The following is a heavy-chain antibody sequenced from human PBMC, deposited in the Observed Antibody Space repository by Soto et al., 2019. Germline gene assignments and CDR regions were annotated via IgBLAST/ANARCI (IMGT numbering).Heavy chain of an antibody. CDR1: GFTFSSYG. D-gene: IGHD4-17*01. J-gene: IGHJ6*02. V-gene: IGHV3-33*01. CDR2: IWSDGSNK. Sequence: QEQLVESGGGVVQPGRSLRLSCAASGFTFSSYGMHWVRQAPGEGLEWVGVIWSDGSNKYYADSVKGRFTISRDNSKNPLYLQMNSLRVEDTAVCYCARAIGSAYGDLPCGMDVWGQGTTVTVSS. CDR3: ARAIGSAYGDLPCGMDV.